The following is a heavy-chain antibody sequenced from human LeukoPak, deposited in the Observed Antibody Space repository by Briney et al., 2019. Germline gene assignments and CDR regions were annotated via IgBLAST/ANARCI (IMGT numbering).Heavy chain of an antibody. D-gene: IGHD3-22*01. CDR1: GFTFSSYA. Sequence: PGGSLRLSCAASGFTFSSYAMHWVRQAPGKGLEWVAVISYDGGNKYYADSVKGRFTISRDNSKNTPYLQMNSLRAEDTAVYYCARDAMYYYDSSGYSAYFDYWGQGTLVTVSS. J-gene: IGHJ4*02. V-gene: IGHV3-30-3*01. CDR2: ISYDGGNK. CDR3: ARDAMYYYDSSGYSAYFDY.